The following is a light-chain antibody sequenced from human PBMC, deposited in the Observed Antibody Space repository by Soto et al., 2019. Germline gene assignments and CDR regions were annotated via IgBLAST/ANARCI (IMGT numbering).Light chain of an antibody. V-gene: IGKV1-5*03. J-gene: IGKJ1*01. Sequence: QMTQSPSSLSASVGDRVTITCRASQSISNWLAWYQQKPGKAPKILIYKTSSLESGVPSRFSGSRSGPDFTLTISSLQPEDFATYYCQQSYSSPPTFGQGTKVDI. CDR3: QQSYSSPPT. CDR2: KTS. CDR1: QSISNW.